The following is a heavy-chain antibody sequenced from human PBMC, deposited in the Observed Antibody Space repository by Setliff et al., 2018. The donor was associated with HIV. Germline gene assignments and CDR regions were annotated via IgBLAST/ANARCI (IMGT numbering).Heavy chain of an antibody. CDR2: IYYSGST. CDR3: ATARSYYVFDY. J-gene: IGHJ4*01. V-gene: IGHV4-59*01. Sequence: SETLSLTCTVSGGSISSYYWSWIRQPPGKGLEWIGYIYYSGSTNYNPSLKSRVTISVDTSKNQFSLRLSSVTAADTAVYYCATARSYYVFDYWGQGTLVTVSS. CDR1: GGSISSYY. D-gene: IGHD3-10*02.